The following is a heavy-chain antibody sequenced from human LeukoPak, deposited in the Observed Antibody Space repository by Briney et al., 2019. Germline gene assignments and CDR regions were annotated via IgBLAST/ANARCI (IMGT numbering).Heavy chain of an antibody. D-gene: IGHD1-26*01. Sequence: GGSLRLSCAASGFTFSSYSMNWVRQAPGKGLEWVSSISSSSSYIYYADSVKGRFTISRDNAKNSLYLQMNSLRAEDTAVYYCARSSGSHWCFYGMDVWGQGTTVTVSS. J-gene: IGHJ6*02. CDR2: ISSSSSYI. CDR3: ARSSGSHWCFYGMDV. V-gene: IGHV3-21*01. CDR1: GFTFSSYS.